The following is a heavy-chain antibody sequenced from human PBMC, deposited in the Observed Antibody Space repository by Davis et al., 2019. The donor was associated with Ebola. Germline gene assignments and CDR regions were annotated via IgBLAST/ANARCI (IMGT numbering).Heavy chain of an antibody. Sequence: MPSETLSLTCAVYGGSFSGYYWSWIRQPPGKGLEWIGEINHSGSTNYNPSLKSRVTISVDTSKNQFSLKLSSVTAADTAVYYCAREKLGYCSGGSCYSGWFDPWGQGTLVTVSS. CDR1: GGSFSGYY. V-gene: IGHV4-34*01. D-gene: IGHD2-15*01. CDR3: AREKLGYCSGGSCYSGWFDP. CDR2: INHSGST. J-gene: IGHJ5*02.